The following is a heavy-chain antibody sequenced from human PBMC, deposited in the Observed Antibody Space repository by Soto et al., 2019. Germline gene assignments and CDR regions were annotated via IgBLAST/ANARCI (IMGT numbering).Heavy chain of an antibody. CDR1: GFTVSSYW. CDR3: ASSITIFGVVKD. CDR2: IKQDGSEK. D-gene: IGHD3-3*01. V-gene: IGHV3-7*03. J-gene: IGHJ4*01. Sequence: PGGSLRLSCAASGFTVSSYWMSWVRQAPGKGLGWVANIKQDGSEKYYVDSVKGRFTISRDNAKNSLYLQMNSLRAEDTAVFYCASSITIFGVVKDWGDRALVTVSS.